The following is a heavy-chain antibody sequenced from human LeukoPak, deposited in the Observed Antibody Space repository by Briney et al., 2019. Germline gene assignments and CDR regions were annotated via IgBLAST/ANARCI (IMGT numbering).Heavy chain of an antibody. CDR2: IYSGGST. J-gene: IGHJ6*02. CDR1: GFTVSSNY. D-gene: IGHD2-2*02. Sequence: GGSLRLSCAASGFTVSSNYMSWVRQAPGKGLEWVSVIYSGGSTYYADSVKGRFTISRDNSKNTLYLQMNSLRAEDTAVYYCASKRLVVPAAISAPATARVDVWGQGTTVTVSS. V-gene: IGHV3-66*01. CDR3: ASKRLVVPAAISAPATARVDV.